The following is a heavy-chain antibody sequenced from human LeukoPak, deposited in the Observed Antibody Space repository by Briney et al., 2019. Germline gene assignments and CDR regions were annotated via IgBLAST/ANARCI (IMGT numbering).Heavy chain of an antibody. D-gene: IGHD6-19*01. J-gene: IGHJ4*02. Sequence: SGGPLRLSCAASGFTVSSNYMTWVRQAPGKGLEWVSVIYSGGSTYYADSVKGRFTISRDNSKNTLYLQMNSLRGEDTAVYYCARDSIAVVGTDYWGQGTLVTVSS. V-gene: IGHV3-66*01. CDR2: IYSGGST. CDR3: ARDSIAVVGTDY. CDR1: GFTVSSNY.